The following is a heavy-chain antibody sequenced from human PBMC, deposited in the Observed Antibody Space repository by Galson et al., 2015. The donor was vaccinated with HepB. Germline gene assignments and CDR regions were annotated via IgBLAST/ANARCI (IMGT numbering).Heavy chain of an antibody. Sequence: SLRLSCAASGFTFSSYSMNWVRQAPGKGLEWVSSISSSSSYIYYADSVKGRFTISRDNAENSLYLQMNSLRAEDTAVYYCARDIEDIVVVVAAGDAFDIWGQGTMVTVSS. D-gene: IGHD2-15*01. CDR2: ISSSSSYI. V-gene: IGHV3-21*01. CDR3: ARDIEDIVVVVAAGDAFDI. CDR1: GFTFSSYS. J-gene: IGHJ3*02.